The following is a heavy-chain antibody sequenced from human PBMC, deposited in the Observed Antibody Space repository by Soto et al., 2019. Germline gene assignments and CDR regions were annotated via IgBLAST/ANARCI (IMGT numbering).Heavy chain of an antibody. CDR1: GGSISSGGYY. CDR3: ARHGNWNDVGGYYYYGMDV. D-gene: IGHD1-1*01. CDR2: IYYSGST. Sequence: SETLSLTCTVSGGSISSGGYYWSWIRQHPGNGLEWIGYIYYSGSTNYNPSLKSRVTISVDTSKNQFSLKLSSVTAADTAVYYCARHGNWNDVGGYYYYGMDVWGQGTTVT. J-gene: IGHJ6*02. V-gene: IGHV4-61*08.